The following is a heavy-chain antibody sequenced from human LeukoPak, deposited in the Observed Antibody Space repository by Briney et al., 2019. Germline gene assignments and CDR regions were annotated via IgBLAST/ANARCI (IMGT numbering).Heavy chain of an antibody. CDR1: GYTFSNFG. CDR2: ISGNNDNP. V-gene: IGHV1-18*01. CDR3: ARDGTSTDDY. J-gene: IGHJ4*02. Sequence: ASVKVSCKTSGYTFSNFGINWVRQAPGQGLEWMGWISGNNDNPNYGQKFQGRFTVATDSSTSTAYMELRNLTFDDTAVYYCARDGTSTDDYWGQGTLVTVSS. D-gene: IGHD2-2*01.